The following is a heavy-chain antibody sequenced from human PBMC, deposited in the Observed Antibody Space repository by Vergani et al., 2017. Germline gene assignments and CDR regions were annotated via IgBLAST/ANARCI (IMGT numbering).Heavy chain of an antibody. D-gene: IGHD6-6*01. CDR1: GFTFSSYG. Sequence: VQLVESGGGVVQPGRSLRLSCAASGFTFSSYGMHWVRQAPGKGLEWVSSISSSSSYIYYADSVKGRFTISRDNAKNSLYLQMNSLRAEDTAVYYCARDSPSSSSPLFDYWGQGTLVTVSS. CDR2: ISSSSSYI. V-gene: IGHV3-21*01. J-gene: IGHJ4*02. CDR3: ARDSPSSSSPLFDY.